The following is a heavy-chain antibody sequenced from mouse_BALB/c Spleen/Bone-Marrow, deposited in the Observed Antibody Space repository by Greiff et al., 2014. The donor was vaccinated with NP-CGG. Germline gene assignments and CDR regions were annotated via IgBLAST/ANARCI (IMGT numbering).Heavy chain of an antibody. J-gene: IGHJ1*01. CDR1: GFNIKDTY. CDR3: TKPSFYYGSSYWYFDV. D-gene: IGHD1-1*01. CDR2: IDPANGDT. Sequence: EVQLQQSGAELAKPGASVKLSCTASGFNIKDTYMHWVKQRPEQGLEWIGRIDPANGDTKYDPKFQGKATITADTSSNIAYLQLSSLTSEDTAVYYCTKPSFYYGSSYWYFDVWGAGTTVTVSS. V-gene: IGHV14-3*02.